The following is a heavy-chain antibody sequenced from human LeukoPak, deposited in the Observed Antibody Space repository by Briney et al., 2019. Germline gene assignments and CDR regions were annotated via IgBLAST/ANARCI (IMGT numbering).Heavy chain of an antibody. J-gene: IGHJ3*02. V-gene: IGHV4-34*01. D-gene: IGHD6-13*01. CDR2: IYYSGST. Sequence: SETLSLTCAVYGGSFSGYYWSWIRQPPGKGLEWIGSIYYSGSTYYNPSLKSRVTISVDTSKNQFSLKLSSVTAADTAVYYCARGAIAAAGGDAFDIWGQGTMVTVSS. CDR1: GGSFSGYY. CDR3: ARGAIAAAGGDAFDI.